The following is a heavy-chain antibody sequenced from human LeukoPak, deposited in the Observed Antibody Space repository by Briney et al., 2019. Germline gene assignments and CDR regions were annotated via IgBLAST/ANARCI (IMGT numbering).Heavy chain of an antibody. Sequence: PSETLSPTCTVSGDSITSHYWGWIRQPAGKGLEWIGHIYNTGSTNYNPSLNSRVTMPVDTSKNQFSLTLSSVTAADTAVYYCARERAHDWYFDLWGRGTLVAVSS. V-gene: IGHV4-4*07. J-gene: IGHJ2*01. CDR2: IYNTGST. CDR1: GDSITSHY. CDR3: ARERAHDWYFDL.